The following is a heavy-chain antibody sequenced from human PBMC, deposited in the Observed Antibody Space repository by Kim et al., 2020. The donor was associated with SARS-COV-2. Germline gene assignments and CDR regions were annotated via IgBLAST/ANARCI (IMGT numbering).Heavy chain of an antibody. Sequence: QKFQERVTITRDMSTSTAYLELTSLRSEDTAVYYCAAGSGYRNRLYYFDYWGQGTLVTVSS. J-gene: IGHJ4*02. CDR3: AAGSGYRNRLYYFDY. V-gene: IGHV1-58*01. D-gene: IGHD5-18*01.